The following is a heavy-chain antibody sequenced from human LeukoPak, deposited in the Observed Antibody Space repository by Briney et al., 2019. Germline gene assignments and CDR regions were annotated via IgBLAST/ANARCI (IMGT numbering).Heavy chain of an antibody. Sequence: GGSLRLSCAASGFTFSSYAMHWVRQAPGKGLEWVAVISYDGSNKYYADSVKGRFTISRDNSKNTLYLQMNSLRAEDTAVYYCAKTNDFWSGAGYWGQGTLVTVSS. CDR2: ISYDGSNK. D-gene: IGHD3-3*01. J-gene: IGHJ4*02. V-gene: IGHV3-30-3*02. CDR3: AKTNDFWSGAGY. CDR1: GFTFSSYA.